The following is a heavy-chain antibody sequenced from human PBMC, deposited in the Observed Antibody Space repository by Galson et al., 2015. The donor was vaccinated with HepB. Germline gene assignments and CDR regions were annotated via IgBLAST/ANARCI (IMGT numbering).Heavy chain of an antibody. CDR3: ARDYGKGLRYFDWLD. D-gene: IGHD3-9*01. V-gene: IGHV3-30-3*01. CDR1: GFTFSSYA. CDR2: ISYDGSNK. Sequence: SLRLSCAASGFTFSSYAMHWVRQAPGKGLEWVAVISYDGSNKYYADSVKGRFTISRDNSKNTLYLQMNSLRAEDTAVYYCARDYGKGLRYFDWLDWGQGTLVTVSS. J-gene: IGHJ4*02.